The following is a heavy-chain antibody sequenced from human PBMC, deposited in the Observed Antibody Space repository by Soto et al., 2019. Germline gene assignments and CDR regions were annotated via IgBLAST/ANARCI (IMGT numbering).Heavy chain of an antibody. CDR2: IKSKISGGTT. V-gene: IGHV3-15*01. CDR1: GFTFSNAW. Sequence: GGSLRLSCAASGFTFSNAWMTWVRQAPGKGLEWVCRIKSKISGGTTDYAAPVKGRFTISRDDSKSTLYLQMDSLNSEDTGFYYCAKDSRLMEVGYYDSSGYFHWGQGTLVTVSS. CDR3: AKDSRLMEVGYYDSSGYFH. J-gene: IGHJ4*02. D-gene: IGHD3-22*01.